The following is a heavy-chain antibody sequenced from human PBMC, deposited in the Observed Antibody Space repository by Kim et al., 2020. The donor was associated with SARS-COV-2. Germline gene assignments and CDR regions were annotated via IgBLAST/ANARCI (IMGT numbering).Heavy chain of an antibody. Sequence: GGSLRLSCAASGFTFSSYAISWVRQAPGKGLEWVSAISGSGGSTYYADSVKGRFTISRDNSKNTLYLQMNSLRAEDTAVYYCAKDPGTITFGGVIVIGAFDYWGQGTLVTVSS. CDR1: GFTFSSYA. CDR2: ISGSGGST. J-gene: IGHJ4*02. V-gene: IGHV3-23*01. D-gene: IGHD3-16*02. CDR3: AKDPGTITFGGVIVIGAFDY.